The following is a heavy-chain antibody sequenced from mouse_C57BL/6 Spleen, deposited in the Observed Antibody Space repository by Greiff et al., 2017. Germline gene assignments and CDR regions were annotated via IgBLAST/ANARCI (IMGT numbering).Heavy chain of an antibody. CDR3: AIALITTVFDY. CDR1: GYTFTSYT. Sequence: QVQLQQSGAELARPGASVKMSCKASGYTFTSYTMPWVKQRPGQGLEWIGYINPSSGYTKYNQKFKDKATLTADKSSSTAYMQLSSLTSEDSAVYYCAIALITTVFDYWGQGTTLTVSS. J-gene: IGHJ2*01. CDR2: INPSSGYT. V-gene: IGHV1-4*01. D-gene: IGHD1-1*01.